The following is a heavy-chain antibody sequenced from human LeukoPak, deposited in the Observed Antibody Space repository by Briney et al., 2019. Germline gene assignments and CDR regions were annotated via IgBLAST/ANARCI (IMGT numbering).Heavy chain of an antibody. CDR3: VRDLSTSSTAYLHH. D-gene: IGHD6-6*01. V-gene: IGHV3-11*06. CDR1: GFTFSDSY. CDR2: ISGSGHDI. J-gene: IGHJ1*01. Sequence: GGSLRLSCAASGFTFSDSYMSWIRQAPGKGLEYLSYISGSGHDIIYADSVRGRFTISRDNAKNSLYLQMNSLRAEDTAVYYCVRDLSTSSTAYLHHWGQGTVVTVSS.